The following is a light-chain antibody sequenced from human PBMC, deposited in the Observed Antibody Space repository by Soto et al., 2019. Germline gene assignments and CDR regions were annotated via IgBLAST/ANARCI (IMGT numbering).Light chain of an antibody. CDR3: SSCTSSTTPLI. Sequence: QSALTQPASVSGSPGQSITISCTGTSSDVGTYNIVSWYQQHPGKAPKLMIYEVTNRPSGVSNRFSGSKSGNTASLTISGLQPEDEADYYCSSCTSSTTPLIFGTGTRSPS. V-gene: IGLV2-14*02. CDR2: EVT. CDR1: SSDVGTYNI. J-gene: IGLJ1*01.